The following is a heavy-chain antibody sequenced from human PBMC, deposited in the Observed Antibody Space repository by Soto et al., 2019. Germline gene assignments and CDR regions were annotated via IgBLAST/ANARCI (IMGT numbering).Heavy chain of an antibody. CDR1: GGSFSGYY. CDR2: INHSGST. J-gene: IGHJ4*02. CDR3: ARGEASYFDY. V-gene: IGHV4-34*01. Sequence: ETLSLTCAVYGGSFSGYYWSWIRQPPGKGLEWIGEINHSGSTNYNPSLKSRVTISVDTSKNQFSLKLSSVTAADTAVYYCARGEASYFDYWGQGTLVTVSS.